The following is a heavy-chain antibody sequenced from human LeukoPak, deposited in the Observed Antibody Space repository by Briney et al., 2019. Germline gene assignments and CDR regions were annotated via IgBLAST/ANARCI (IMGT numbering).Heavy chain of an antibody. Sequence: EPGGSLRLSCAASGFTFSSYAMNWVRQAPGKGLEWVSGISGSGGSTYFADSVKGRFTISRDNSKNTLYLQMNSLRVEDTATYYCANSRGAAAGAPDYWGQGTLVTVSS. CDR1: GFTFSSYA. CDR2: ISGSGGST. V-gene: IGHV3-23*01. J-gene: IGHJ4*02. D-gene: IGHD6-25*01. CDR3: ANSRGAAAGAPDY.